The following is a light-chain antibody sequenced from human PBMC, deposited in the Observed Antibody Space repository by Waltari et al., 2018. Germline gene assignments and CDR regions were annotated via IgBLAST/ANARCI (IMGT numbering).Light chain of an antibody. J-gene: IGLJ2*01. V-gene: IGLV2-14*03. Sequence: QSALTQPASVSGSPGQSITLSCTGTSSDVGGYNYVSWYQQHPGKAPKLMIYDVSNRPSGVSNRFSGSKSGNTASLTICGLQAEDEADYYCSSYISSSTLELFGGGTSLTVL. CDR1: SSDVGGYNY. CDR2: DVS. CDR3: SSYISSSTLEL.